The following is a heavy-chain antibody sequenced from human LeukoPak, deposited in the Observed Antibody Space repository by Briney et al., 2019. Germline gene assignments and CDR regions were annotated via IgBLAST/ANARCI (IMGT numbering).Heavy chain of an antibody. CDR1: GFTFSSYS. CDR2: ISSSSSYI. V-gene: IGHV3-21*01. CDR3: ARVLGDDFWSGYYSSYYYYMDV. J-gene: IGHJ6*03. D-gene: IGHD3-3*01. Sequence: PGGSLRLSXAASGFTFSSYSMNWVRQAPGKGLEWVSSISSSSSYIDYADSVKGRFTISRDNAKNSLYLQMNSLRAEDTAVYYCARVLGDDFWSGYYSSYYYYMDVWGKGTTVTVSS.